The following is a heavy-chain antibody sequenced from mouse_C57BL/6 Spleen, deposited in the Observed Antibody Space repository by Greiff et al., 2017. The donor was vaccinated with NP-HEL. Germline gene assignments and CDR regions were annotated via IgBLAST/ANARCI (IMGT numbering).Heavy chain of an antibody. CDR1: GYTFTDYN. CDR2: INPNNGGT. Sequence: VQLQQSGPELVKPGASVKMSCKASGYTFTDYNMHWVKQSHGKSLEWIGYINPNNGGTSYNQKFKGKATLTVNKSSSTAYMELRSLTSEDSAVYYCARDRLVYDYDNYWGQGTTLTVSS. D-gene: IGHD2-4*01. J-gene: IGHJ2*01. V-gene: IGHV1-22*01. CDR3: ARDRLVYDYDNY.